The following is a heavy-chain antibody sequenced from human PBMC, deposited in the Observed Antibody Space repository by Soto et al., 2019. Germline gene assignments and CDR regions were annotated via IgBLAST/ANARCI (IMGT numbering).Heavy chain of an antibody. Sequence: SETPSLTCTVSGGSVTNSSYYWGWIRQSPGKGLEWIGSVYYRGRSYSKSSVKSRVTISVDTSKNRFSLSLNSVTASDTAVYFCVSQRTTVPTQAYFDYWGPGALVTVSS. J-gene: IGHJ4*02. CDR1: GGSVTNSSYY. CDR3: VSQRTTVPTQAYFDY. V-gene: IGHV4-39*01. CDR2: VYYRGRS. D-gene: IGHD4-17*01.